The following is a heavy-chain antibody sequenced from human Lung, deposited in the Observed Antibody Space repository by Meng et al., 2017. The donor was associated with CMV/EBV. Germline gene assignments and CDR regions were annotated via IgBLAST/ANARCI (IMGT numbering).Heavy chain of an antibody. V-gene: IGHV3-38-3*01. J-gene: IGHJ6*02. CDR3: ARDSGSSSFYYYYGMDV. D-gene: IGHD6-6*01. CDR2: ISGGST. CDR1: GFTVSSNE. Sequence: SCAASGFTVSSNEMSWVRQAPGKGLEWVSSISGGSTYYADSRKGRFTISRDNSKNTLHLQMNSLRAEDTAVYYCARDSGSSSFYYYYGMDVWGQGTTVTVSS.